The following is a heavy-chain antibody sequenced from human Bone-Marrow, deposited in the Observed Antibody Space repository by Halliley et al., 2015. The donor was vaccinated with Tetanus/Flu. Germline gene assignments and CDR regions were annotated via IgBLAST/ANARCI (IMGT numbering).Heavy chain of an antibody. CDR3: ARVAPDTAMVF. CDR2: ILPFFGTA. V-gene: IGHV1-69*06. CDR1: GVTFNSYA. J-gene: IGHJ4*02. D-gene: IGHD5-18*01. Sequence: QVQLVQSGAEVKKPGSSVKVSCRASGVTFNSYAITWVRQAPGQGLEWMGGILPFFGTATYAQKFQGGVTITADKSTGTAYMELSSLRSDDTAVFYCARVAPDTAMVFWGQGTLVTVSS.